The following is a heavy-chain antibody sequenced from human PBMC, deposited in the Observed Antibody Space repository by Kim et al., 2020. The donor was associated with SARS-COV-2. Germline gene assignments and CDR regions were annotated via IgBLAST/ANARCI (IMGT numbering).Heavy chain of an antibody. V-gene: IGHV4-59*01. CDR1: GGSISSYY. D-gene: IGHD3-10*01. Sequence: SETLSLTCTVSGGSISSYYWSWIRQPPGKGLEWIGYIYYSGSTNYNPSLKSRVTISVDTSKNQFSLKLSSVTAAATAVYYCAGESYGSRTNWFDPWGQGTLVTVSS. J-gene: IGHJ5*02. CDR2: IYYSGST. CDR3: AGESYGSRTNWFDP.